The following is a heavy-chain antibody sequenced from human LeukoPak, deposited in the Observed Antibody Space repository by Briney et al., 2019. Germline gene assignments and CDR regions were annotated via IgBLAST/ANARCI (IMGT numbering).Heavy chain of an antibody. CDR2: INPNSGGT. J-gene: IGHJ5*02. Sequence: ASVKVSCKASGYSFTDKYMHWVRQAPGQGLEWMGWINPNSGGTNYAQKFQGRVTMTTDTSMSTAYMELSRLTSDDTAVYYCARAGGRSWFDPWGKGTLVTVSS. CDR3: ARAGGRSWFDP. CDR1: GYSFTDKY. V-gene: IGHV1-2*02.